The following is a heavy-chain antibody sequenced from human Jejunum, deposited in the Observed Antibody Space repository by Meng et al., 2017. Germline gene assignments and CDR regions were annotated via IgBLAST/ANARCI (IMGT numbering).Heavy chain of an antibody. CDR2: IKTSGTT. Sequence: SETLSLTCTVSDISITSYDWSWIRQPAGKGLDWIGRIKTSGTTTYNPALKSRVTMSVDTSKHQFFLNMTSVTAADSAVYYCARIYRTWDSFDIWGQGTMVTVSS. J-gene: IGHJ3*02. V-gene: IGHV4-4*07. D-gene: IGHD1-14*01. CDR1: DISITSYD. CDR3: ARIYRTWDSFDI.